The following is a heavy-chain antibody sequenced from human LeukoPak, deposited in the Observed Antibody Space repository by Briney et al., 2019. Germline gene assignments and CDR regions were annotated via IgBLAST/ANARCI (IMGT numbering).Heavy chain of an antibody. D-gene: IGHD3-3*01. CDR2: IKSKTDDGTT. Sequence: PGGSLRLSCAASGFSFRSAWMSWVRQAPGKGLEWVGRIKSKTDDGTTDYAAPVKGRFSISRDDSKNTLYLQMNRLITEDTAVYYCDTADFWSGYYRDAFDIWGQGTMVTVSS. CDR1: GFSFRSAW. V-gene: IGHV3-15*01. J-gene: IGHJ3*02. CDR3: DTADFWSGYYRDAFDI.